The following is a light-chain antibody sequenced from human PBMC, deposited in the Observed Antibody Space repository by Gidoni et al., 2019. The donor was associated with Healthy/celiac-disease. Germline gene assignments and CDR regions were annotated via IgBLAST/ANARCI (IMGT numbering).Light chain of an antibody. CDR2: DAS. Sequence: EIVLTQSPATLSLSPGERATLSCRASQSVSSYLAWYQHKPGQAPRLLIYDASNRATGIPARFSASGSGTDFTLTISSLEPEDFAVYYCQQRSNWPPLFTFGNGTKVDIK. V-gene: IGKV3-11*01. J-gene: IGKJ3*01. CDR1: QSVSSY. CDR3: QQRSNWPPLFT.